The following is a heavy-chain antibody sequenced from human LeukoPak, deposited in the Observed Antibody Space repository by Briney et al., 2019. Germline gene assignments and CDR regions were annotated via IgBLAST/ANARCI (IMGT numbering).Heavy chain of an antibody. CDR2: ISSSSSYI. CDR3: ARVGVSDSYY. Sequence: GGSLRLSCAASGFTFSSYAMSWVRQAPGKGLEWVSSISSSSSYIYYADSVKGRFTISRDNAKNSLYLQMNSLRAEDTAVYYCARVGVSDSYYWGQGTLVTVSS. V-gene: IGHV3-21*01. D-gene: IGHD3-3*01. CDR1: GFTFSSYA. J-gene: IGHJ4*02.